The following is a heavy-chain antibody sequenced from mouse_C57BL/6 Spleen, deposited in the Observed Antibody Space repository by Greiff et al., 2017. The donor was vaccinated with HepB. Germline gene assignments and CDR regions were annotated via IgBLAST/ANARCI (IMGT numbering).Heavy chain of an antibody. Sequence: EVKLVESGGGLVKPGGSLKLSCAASGFTFSDYGMHWVRQAPEKGLEWVAYISSGSSTIYYADTVKGRFTISRDNAKNTLFLQMTSLRSEDTAMYYCARPGYCGSTDYFDYWGQGTTLTVSS. V-gene: IGHV5-17*01. CDR1: GFTFSDYG. CDR2: ISSGSSTI. J-gene: IGHJ2*01. CDR3: ARPGYCGSTDYFDY. D-gene: IGHD1-1*01.